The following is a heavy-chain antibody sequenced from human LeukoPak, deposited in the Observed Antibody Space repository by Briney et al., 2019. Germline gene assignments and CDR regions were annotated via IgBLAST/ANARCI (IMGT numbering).Heavy chain of an antibody. Sequence: ASVEVSCKASGYTFTSYDINWVRQATGQGLEWMGWMNPNSGNTGYAQKFQGRVTMTRNTSISTAYMELSSLRSEDTAVYYCAREVGGYSSSFTNWFDPWGQGTLVTVSS. CDR1: GYTFTSYD. V-gene: IGHV1-8*01. CDR2: MNPNSGNT. CDR3: AREVGGYSSSFTNWFDP. D-gene: IGHD6-6*01. J-gene: IGHJ5*02.